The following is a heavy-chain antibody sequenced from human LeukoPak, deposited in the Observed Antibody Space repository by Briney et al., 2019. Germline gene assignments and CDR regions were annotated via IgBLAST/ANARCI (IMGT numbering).Heavy chain of an antibody. CDR1: GYTFTSYY. CDR2: INPSGGST. J-gene: IGHJ6*02. D-gene: IGHD2-15*01. CDR3: ARDLVVVVAATPKSGGPRGTMNYYYGMDV. Sequence: EASVKVSCKASGYTFTSYYMHWVRQAPGQGLEWMGIINPSGGSTSYAQKFQGRVTMTRDTSTSTVYMELSSLRSEDTAVYYCARDLVVVVAATPKSGGPRGTMNYYYGMDVWGQGTTVTVSS. V-gene: IGHV1-46*01.